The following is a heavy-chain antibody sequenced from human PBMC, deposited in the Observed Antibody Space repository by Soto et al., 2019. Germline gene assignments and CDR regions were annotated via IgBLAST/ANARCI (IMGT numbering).Heavy chain of an antibody. J-gene: IGHJ4*02. V-gene: IGHV3-23*01. CDR3: AFHGMGWQQLGRWFDY. CDR2: ISGSGGST. CDR1: GFTFSSYA. D-gene: IGHD6-13*01. Sequence: GGSLRLSCAASGFTFSSYAMSWVRQAPGKGLEWVSAISGSGGSTYYADSVKGRFTISRDNSKNTRYLQMNSLRAEDTAVYYCAFHGMGWQQLGRWFDYWGQGTLVTVSS.